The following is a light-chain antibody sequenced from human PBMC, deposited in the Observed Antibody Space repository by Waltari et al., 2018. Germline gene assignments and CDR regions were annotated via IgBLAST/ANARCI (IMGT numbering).Light chain of an antibody. CDR2: EAS. Sequence: DIQMTQSPSSLSASVGDRVTITCQASQDISNYLNWYQQKPGKAPKILIYEASNLETGVPSRFSGSGSGTEFTFTISSLQPEDIATYYCQQYDNLPLTFGPGTKVDIK. J-gene: IGKJ3*01. CDR3: QQYDNLPLT. CDR1: QDISNY. V-gene: IGKV1-33*01.